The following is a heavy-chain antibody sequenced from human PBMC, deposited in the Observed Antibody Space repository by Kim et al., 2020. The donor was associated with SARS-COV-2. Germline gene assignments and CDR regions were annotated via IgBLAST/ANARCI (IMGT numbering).Heavy chain of an antibody. CDR3: GRGCSGWGCSDF. V-gene: IGHV1-8*01. CDR2: ITPNSGNT. Sequence: ASVKVSCKASGYTFTSRDINWVRQAPGQGLEWLGWITPNSGNTGHTEKFQGRVTMTRDTSISTAYLELSSLTSEDTAIYYCGRGCSGWGCSDFWGQGTLVTVSS. D-gene: IGHD3-16*01. CDR1: GYTFTSRD. J-gene: IGHJ4*02.